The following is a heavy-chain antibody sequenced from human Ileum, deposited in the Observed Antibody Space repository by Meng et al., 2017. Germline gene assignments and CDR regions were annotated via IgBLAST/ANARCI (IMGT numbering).Heavy chain of an antibody. V-gene: IGHV1-46*01. J-gene: IGHJ4*02. D-gene: IGHD3-22*01. CDR1: GYTFTSYY. Sequence: QLGESGAGGKKPWASVKVSCKATGYTFTSYYMHWVRQAPGQGLEWMGIINPSGGSTSYAQKFQGRVTMTRDTSTSTVYMELSSLRSEDTAVYYCARDGFLVYYDSSGYPDYWGQGTLVTVSS. CDR3: ARDGFLVYYDSSGYPDY. CDR2: INPSGGST.